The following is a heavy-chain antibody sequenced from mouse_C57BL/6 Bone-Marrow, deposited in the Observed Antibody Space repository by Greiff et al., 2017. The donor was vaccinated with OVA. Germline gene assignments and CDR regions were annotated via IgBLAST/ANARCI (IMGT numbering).Heavy chain of an antibody. J-gene: IGHJ3*01. Sequence: EVQGVESGGGLVKPGGSLKLSCAASGFTFSSYTMSWVRQTPEKRLEWVATISGGGGNTYYPDSVKGRFTISRDNAKNTLYLQMSSLRSEDTALYYCARDDEEAWFAYWGQGTLVTVSA. D-gene: IGHD2-12*01. CDR1: GFTFSSYT. V-gene: IGHV5-9*01. CDR3: ARDDEEAWFAY. CDR2: ISGGGGNT.